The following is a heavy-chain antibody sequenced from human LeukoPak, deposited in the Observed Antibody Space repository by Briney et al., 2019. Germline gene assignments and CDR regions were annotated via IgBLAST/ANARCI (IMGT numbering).Heavy chain of an antibody. CDR3: ARGSPMIAAYYYMDV. D-gene: IGHD6-13*01. V-gene: IGHV1-69*13. Sequence: ASVKVSCKASGGTFSSYAISWVRQAPGQGLEWMGGIIPIFGTANYAQKFQGRVTITADESTSIAYMELSSLRSEDTAVYYCARGSPMIAAYYYMDVWGKGTTVTVSS. CDR2: IIPIFGTA. CDR1: GGTFSSYA. J-gene: IGHJ6*03.